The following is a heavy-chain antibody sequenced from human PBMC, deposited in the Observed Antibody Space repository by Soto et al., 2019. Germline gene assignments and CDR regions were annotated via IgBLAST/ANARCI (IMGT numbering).Heavy chain of an antibody. Sequence: QVQLMQSGAEVKKPGASVKVSCKASGATLTDYYIHWFRQAPGQGLDWMETVNPSGGHTTYAQHFLGRVTMTRDTSTSTLYMELTSLTSDDTAIYYCARGGHVVVVTAALDYWGQGTLVTVSS. CDR3: ARGGHVVVVTAALDY. CDR1: GATLTDYY. J-gene: IGHJ4*02. D-gene: IGHD2-21*02. CDR2: VNPSGGHT. V-gene: IGHV1-46*01.